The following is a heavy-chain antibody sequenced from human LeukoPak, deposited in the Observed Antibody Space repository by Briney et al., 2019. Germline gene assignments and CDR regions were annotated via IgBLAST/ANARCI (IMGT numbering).Heavy chain of an antibody. CDR3: ARAGWVLGGPNWFDP. D-gene: IGHD3-10*01. V-gene: IGHV4-30-4*01. CDR1: GGSLCSGDYY. J-gene: IGHJ5*02. CDR2: IYYSGST. Sequence: SETLSLTCTVSGGSLCSGDYYWRWICQPPGRGLERIGYIYYSGSTHYHPFLKSRVTKSGDTAQNLFSLKLSSVTADDTALLFWARAGWVLGGPNWFDPWGQGSLVTVSS.